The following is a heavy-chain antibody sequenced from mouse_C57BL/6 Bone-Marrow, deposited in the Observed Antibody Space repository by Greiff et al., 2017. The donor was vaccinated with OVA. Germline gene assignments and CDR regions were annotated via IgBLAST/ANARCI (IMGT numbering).Heavy chain of an antibody. D-gene: IGHD4-1*02. Sequence: EVKLMESGGGLVQSGRSLRLSCATSGFTFSDFYMEWVRQAPGQGLEWIAASRNKANDYTTEYSASVKGRFIVSRDTSPSSLYLQMSGLRAEDSAIYYCAREDTTGSWFAYWGQGTLVTVSA. CDR2: SRNKANDYTT. V-gene: IGHV7-1*01. J-gene: IGHJ3*01. CDR1: GFTFSDFY. CDR3: AREDTTGSWFAY.